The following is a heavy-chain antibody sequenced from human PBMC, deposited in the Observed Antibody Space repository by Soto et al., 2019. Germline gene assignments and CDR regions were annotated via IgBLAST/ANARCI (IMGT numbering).Heavy chain of an antibody. D-gene: IGHD5-18*01. CDR1: GFSFDEYA. CDR2: ISWNSGTI. CDR3: VRDRDLDRDMVHADL. J-gene: IGHJ4*01. V-gene: IGHV3-9*01. Sequence: PGGSLRLSCAASGFSFDEYAMHWVRQAPGKGLEWVSGISWNSGTIGYADSVKGRFTISTDNAENSVLLQMNSLRDEDTAVYFCVRDRDLDRDMVHADLWGQGT.